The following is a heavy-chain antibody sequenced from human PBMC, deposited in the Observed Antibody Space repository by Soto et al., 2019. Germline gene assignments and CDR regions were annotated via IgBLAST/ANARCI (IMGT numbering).Heavy chain of an antibody. Sequence: SETLSLTCAVSGYSISSSNWWGWIRQPPGKGLEWIGYIYYTGSTHYNPSLKSRVTISVDTSKNQFSLKLSSVTAADTAVYYCARASLNWFDPWGQGTLVT. J-gene: IGHJ5*02. CDR2: IYYTGST. D-gene: IGHD6-6*01. V-gene: IGHV4-28*03. CDR3: ARASLNWFDP. CDR1: GYSISSSNW.